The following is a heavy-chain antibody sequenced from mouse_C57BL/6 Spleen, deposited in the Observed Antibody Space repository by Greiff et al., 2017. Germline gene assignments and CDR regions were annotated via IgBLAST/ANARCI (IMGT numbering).Heavy chain of an antibody. CDR2: IDPEDGET. CDR3: ARPGSSPWFAY. J-gene: IGHJ3*01. CDR1: GFNIKDYY. D-gene: IGHD1-1*01. Sequence: VQLKESGAELVKPGASVKLSCTASGFNIKDYYMHWVKQRTEQGLEWIGRIDPEDGETKYAPKFQGTATITADTSANTAYLQVSSLTSEDTAVYYCARPGSSPWFAYWGQGTLVTVSA. V-gene: IGHV14-2*01.